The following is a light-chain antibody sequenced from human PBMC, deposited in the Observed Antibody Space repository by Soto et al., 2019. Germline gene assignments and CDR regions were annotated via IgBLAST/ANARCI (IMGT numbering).Light chain of an antibody. CDR1: SSDIGAYNY. V-gene: IGLV2-14*01. CDR2: EVS. Sequence: QSVLTQPASVSGSPGQSITISCTGSSSDIGAYNYVSWFQQYPGKAPKLIISEVSNRPSGVSNRFSGSKSGTAASLTISGLQTEDDADYFCFSFTTDWTHVFGTGTKVTVL. J-gene: IGLJ1*01. CDR3: FSFTTDWTHV.